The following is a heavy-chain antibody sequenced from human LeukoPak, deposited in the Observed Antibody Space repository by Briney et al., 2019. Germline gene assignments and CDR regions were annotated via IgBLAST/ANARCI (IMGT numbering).Heavy chain of an antibody. CDR2: IYYRGSP. CDR3: ARDGGRFCSGRSCYYYYGMDA. J-gene: IGHJ6*02. D-gene: IGHD2-15*01. V-gene: IGHV4-59*01. CDR1: GGSISSYY. Sequence: SETLSLTCTDSGGSISSYYWSWIRQPPGKGLEWIGYIYYRGSPSYNPALKNRVTMFVDTSKKQFSLKLSSVTAADTAVYYCARDGGRFCSGRSCYYYYGMDAWGQGTTVTVSS.